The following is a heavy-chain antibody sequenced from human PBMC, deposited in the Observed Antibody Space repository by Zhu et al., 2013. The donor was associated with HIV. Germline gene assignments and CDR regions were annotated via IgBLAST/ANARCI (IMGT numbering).Heavy chain of an antibody. D-gene: IGHD2-8*02. Sequence: EVQLVESGGGLVQPGRSLRLSCTASGFTFGDYAMSWVRQAPGKGLEWVGIIRSKGYGGTTEYAASVKGRFTISRDDSKSIAYLQMNSLKTEDTAVYYCTRAGDCPYCSGSYYYYYGMDVWGQGTTVTVSS. CDR2: IRSKGYGGTT. V-gene: IGHV3-49*04. J-gene: IGHJ6*02. CDR3: TRAGDCPYCSGSYYYYYGMDV. CDR1: GFTFGDYA.